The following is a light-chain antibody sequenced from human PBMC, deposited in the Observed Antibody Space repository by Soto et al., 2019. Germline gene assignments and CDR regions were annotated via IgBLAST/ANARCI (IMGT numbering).Light chain of an antibody. CDR1: SGHSSYI. V-gene: IGLV4-60*02. CDR3: ETWDSNTYV. Sequence: QSVLTQSSSASASLGSSVSLTCTLSSGHSSYIIAWHQQQPGKAPRYLMKLEGSGSYNKGSGVPDRFSASSSGADRYLTISNLQFEDEADYYCETWDSNTYVFGTGTKLTVL. CDR2: LEGSGSY. J-gene: IGLJ1*01.